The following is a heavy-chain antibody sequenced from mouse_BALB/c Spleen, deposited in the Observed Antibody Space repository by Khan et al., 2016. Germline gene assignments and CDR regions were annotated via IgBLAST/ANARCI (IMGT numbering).Heavy chain of an antibody. CDR2: ILPGSGST. V-gene: IGHV1-9*01. CDR1: GYTFSSYW. J-gene: IGHJ4*01. CDR3: ARGPLYYAMDY. Sequence: QVQLKQSGAELMKPGASVKISCTATGYTFSSYWIEWVKQRPGHGLEWIGEILPGSGSTNYNEKFKGKATFTADTSSNTAYMQLSSLTSEDSAVYYCARGPLYYAMDYWGQGTSVTVSS.